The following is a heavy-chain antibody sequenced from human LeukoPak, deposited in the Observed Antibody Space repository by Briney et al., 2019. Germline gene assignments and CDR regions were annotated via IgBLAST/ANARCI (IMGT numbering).Heavy chain of an antibody. D-gene: IGHD2-21*02. V-gene: IGHV3-33*03. Sequence: GGSLRLSFTASGFNFGIYGMHWVRQAPGKGLEWVAVMWDDGTNEYYVESVKGRFTISRDNGKRTLYLQMNSLRAEDTAVYYCAKSTRVVTAAYWGQGTLVTVSS. CDR2: MWDDGTNE. CDR1: GFNFGIYG. J-gene: IGHJ4*02. CDR3: AKSTRVVTAAY.